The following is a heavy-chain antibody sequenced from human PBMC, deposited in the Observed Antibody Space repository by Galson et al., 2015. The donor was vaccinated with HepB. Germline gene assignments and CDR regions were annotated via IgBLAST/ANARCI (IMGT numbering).Heavy chain of an antibody. V-gene: IGHV4-39*01. Sequence: LSLTCTVSGGSISSSSYYRGWIRQPPGKGLEWIGSIYYSGSTYCNPSLKSRVTISVDTSKNQFSLKLSSVTAADTAVYYCARQVPAAIAPFDPWGQGTLVTVSS. CDR1: GGSISSSSYY. D-gene: IGHD2-2*01. CDR2: IYYSGST. CDR3: ARQVPAAIAPFDP. J-gene: IGHJ5*02.